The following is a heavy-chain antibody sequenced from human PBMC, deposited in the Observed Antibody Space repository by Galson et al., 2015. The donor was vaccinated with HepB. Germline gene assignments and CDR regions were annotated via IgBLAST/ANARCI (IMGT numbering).Heavy chain of an antibody. V-gene: IGHV4-30-4*01. Sequence: LSLTCTVSGVSISSGDYYWSWIRQPPGKGLEWIGCVSYSGRTYFSSSLKSRVTISGDTSKNQFSLKLSSVTAADTAVYYCARGITRGYSRPFDYWGQGTLVTVSS. CDR2: VSYSGRT. CDR1: GVSISSGDYY. D-gene: IGHD4-23*01. CDR3: ARGITRGYSRPFDY. J-gene: IGHJ4*02.